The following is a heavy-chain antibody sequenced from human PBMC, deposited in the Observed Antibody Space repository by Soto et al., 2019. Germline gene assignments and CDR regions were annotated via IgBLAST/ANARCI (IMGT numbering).Heavy chain of an antibody. J-gene: IGHJ4*02. CDR2: INHRGST. CDR1: GGSFTGYY. D-gene: IGHD3-3*01. V-gene: IGHV4-34*01. Sequence: QVHLQQWGAGLLKPSETLSLTCAVYGGSFTGYYWSWIRQPPGKGLEWIGEINHRGSTNYNPSFRSRVTISVDTSKNQFSMKLISVTAADTAVYYCATSYFDFWSGYYRGYYFDYWGQGTLVTVFS. CDR3: ATSYFDFWSGYYRGYYFDY.